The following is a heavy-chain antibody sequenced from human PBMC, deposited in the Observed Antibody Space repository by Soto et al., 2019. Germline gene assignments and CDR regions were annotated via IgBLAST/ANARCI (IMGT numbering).Heavy chain of an antibody. CDR1: GYTFTGYY. D-gene: IGHD3-22*01. CDR2: INPNSGGT. Sequence: GASVKVSCKASGYTFTGYYMHWVRQAPGQGLEWMGWINPNSGGTNYAQKFQGWVTMTRDTSISTAYMELSRLRSDDTAVYYCARGPNYYDSSGYYYGRAFDIWGQGTMVTVS. J-gene: IGHJ3*02. CDR3: ARGPNYYDSSGYYYGRAFDI. V-gene: IGHV1-2*04.